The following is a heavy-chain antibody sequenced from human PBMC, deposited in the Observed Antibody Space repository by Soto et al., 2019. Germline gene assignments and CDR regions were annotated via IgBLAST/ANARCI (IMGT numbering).Heavy chain of an antibody. CDR3: ARAWGLRSLIWFDP. Sequence: PSETLSLTCTVSGDSISSYYWSWIRQPPGKGLEWIGYIYYSGSTNYNPSLKSRVTISVDTSKNQFSLKLSSVTAADTAVYYCARAWGLRSLIWFDPWGQGTLVTVSS. CDR2: IYYSGST. D-gene: IGHD4-17*01. J-gene: IGHJ5*02. CDR1: GDSISSYY. V-gene: IGHV4-59*01.